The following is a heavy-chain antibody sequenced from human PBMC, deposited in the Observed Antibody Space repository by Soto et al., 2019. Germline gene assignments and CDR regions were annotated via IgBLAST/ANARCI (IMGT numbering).Heavy chain of an antibody. J-gene: IGHJ4*02. D-gene: IGHD5-18*01. CDR2: LISSGHIT. CDR3: ARDVYGYCYASRHD. Sequence: GGFLRLFCAASGFTFSNYATSLVRRAPGKGLNWVSSLISSGHITYYADSVKGRFTISRDNSKNTLYLQMNSLRAEDTAVYDGARDVYGYCYASRHDWGQGTRVTVSA. V-gene: IGHV3-23*01. CDR1: GFTFSNYA.